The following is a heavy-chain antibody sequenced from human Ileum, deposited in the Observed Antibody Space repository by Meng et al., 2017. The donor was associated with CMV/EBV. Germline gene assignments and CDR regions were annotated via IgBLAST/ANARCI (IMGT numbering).Heavy chain of an antibody. J-gene: IGHJ5*02. V-gene: IGHV1-2*02. CDR1: GYTFTGYY. CDR2: INPNSGGT. CDR3: ARGCPNWFDP. Sequence: KASCKASGYTFTGYYRHGVRQAPGQRLEWMGWINPNSGGTNYAQKFQGRVTMTRDTSISTAYMELSRLRSDDTAVYYCARGCPNWFDPWGQGTLVTVSS.